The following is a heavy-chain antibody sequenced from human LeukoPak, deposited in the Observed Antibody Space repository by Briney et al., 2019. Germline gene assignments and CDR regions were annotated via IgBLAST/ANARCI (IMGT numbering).Heavy chain of an antibody. CDR2: IRYDGSNK. CDR3: AKDVVSGYDLGWFDP. D-gene: IGHD5-12*01. Sequence: GGSLRLSCAASGFTFSSYGMHWVRQAPGKGLEWVAFIRYDGSNKYYADSVKGRFTISRVNSKNTLYLQMNSLRAEDTAVYYCAKDVVSGYDLGWFDPWGQGTLVTVSS. CDR1: GFTFSSYG. V-gene: IGHV3-30*02. J-gene: IGHJ5*02.